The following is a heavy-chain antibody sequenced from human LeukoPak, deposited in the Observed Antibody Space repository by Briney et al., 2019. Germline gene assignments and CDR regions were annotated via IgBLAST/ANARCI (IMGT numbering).Heavy chain of an antibody. J-gene: IGHJ4*02. CDR2: VFYNGAT. CDR1: GGSISSSIYY. V-gene: IGHV4-39*07. Sequence: SETLSLTCIVSGGSISSSIYYWAWVRQPPGKGLEWIGTVFYNGATQYSPSLRSRVTISIDTSTNQFSLKLTSVTAADTAVYYCARDDGRGVVTPYWGQGTLVTVSS. D-gene: IGHD2-21*02. CDR3: ARDDGRGVVTPY.